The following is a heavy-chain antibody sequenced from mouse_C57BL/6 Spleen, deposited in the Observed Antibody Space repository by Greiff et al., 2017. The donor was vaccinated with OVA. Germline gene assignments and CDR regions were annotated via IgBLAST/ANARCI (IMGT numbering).Heavy chain of an antibody. CDR1: GYTFTDYN. Sequence: EVQLQQSGPELVKPGASVKMSCKASGYTFTDYNMHWVKQSHGKSLEWIGYINPNNGGTSYNQKFKGKATLTVNKSSSTAYMELRSLTSEDSAVYYCARAATVVAYDAMDYWGQGTSVTVSS. V-gene: IGHV1-22*01. J-gene: IGHJ4*01. CDR2: INPNNGGT. D-gene: IGHD1-1*01. CDR3: ARAATVVAYDAMDY.